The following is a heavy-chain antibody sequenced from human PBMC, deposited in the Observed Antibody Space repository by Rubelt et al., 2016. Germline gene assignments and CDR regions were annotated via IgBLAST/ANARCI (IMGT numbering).Heavy chain of an antibody. CDR3: AKGEGSWYDSPDY. V-gene: IGHV3-23*01. CDR2: ISGGGANT. D-gene: IGHD6-13*01. Sequence: VRQAPGKGLEWVSTISGGGANTFYADSVKGRFTVSRDNAKNSLYLQMNSLRAEDTAVYYCAKGEGSWYDSPDYWGQGTLVTVSS. J-gene: IGHJ4*02.